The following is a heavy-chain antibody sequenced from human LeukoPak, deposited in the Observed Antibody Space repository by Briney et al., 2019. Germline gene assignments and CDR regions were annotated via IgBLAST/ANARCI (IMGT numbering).Heavy chain of an antibody. CDR1: GGSISSGSYY. CDR3: ARHSGSSTTFMDV. Sequence: TSSETLSLTCTVSGGSISSGSYYWSWIRQPAGKGLEWIGRIYTSGSTNYNPSLKSRVTISVDTSKNQFSLKLSSVTAADTAVYYCARHSGSSTTFMDVWGKGTTVTVSS. J-gene: IGHJ6*03. V-gene: IGHV4-61*02. CDR2: IYTSGST. D-gene: IGHD1-26*01.